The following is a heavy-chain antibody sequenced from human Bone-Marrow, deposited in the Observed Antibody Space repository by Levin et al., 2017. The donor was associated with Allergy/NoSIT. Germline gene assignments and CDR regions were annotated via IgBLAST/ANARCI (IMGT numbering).Heavy chain of an antibody. V-gene: IGHV4-59*01. Sequence: SETLSLTCTVSGGSISSYYWSWIRQPPGKGLEWIGYIYYSGSTNYNPSLKSRVTISVDTSKNQFSLKLSSVTAADTAVYYCARTIMVRGVITPYYYYYMDVWGKGTTVTVSS. CDR1: GGSISSYY. J-gene: IGHJ6*03. CDR3: ARTIMVRGVITPYYYYYMDV. D-gene: IGHD3-10*01. CDR2: IYYSGST.